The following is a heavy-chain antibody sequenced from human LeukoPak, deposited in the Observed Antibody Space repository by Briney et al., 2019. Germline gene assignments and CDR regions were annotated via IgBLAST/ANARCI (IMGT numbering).Heavy chain of an antibody. CDR3: ARAVGGYDLFNWFDP. Sequence: GGSLRLSCAASGFTFSNYGMHWVRQAPGKGLEWLTYIRNNGINTYYADSVKGRFTISRDISKNMLYLQMNSLRPEDTAVYSCARAVGGYDLFNWFDPWGQGTLVTVSS. V-gene: IGHV3-30*02. CDR1: GFTFSNYG. CDR2: IRNNGINT. J-gene: IGHJ5*02. D-gene: IGHD5-12*01.